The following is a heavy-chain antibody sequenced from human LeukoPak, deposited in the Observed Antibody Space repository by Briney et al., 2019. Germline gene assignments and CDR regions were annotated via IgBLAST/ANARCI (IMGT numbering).Heavy chain of an antibody. Sequence: PSETLSLTCTVSGGSISGYYWSWLRQPPGKGLEWVGYIYTSGSTHYNPSLKSRVTISVDTSKNHSSLKLSPVTAADTAVYYCARRAYDSSGYYPSWGQGTLVTVSS. CDR2: IYTSGST. J-gene: IGHJ5*02. CDR1: GGSISGYY. CDR3: ARRAYDSSGYYPS. D-gene: IGHD3-22*01. V-gene: IGHV4-4*09.